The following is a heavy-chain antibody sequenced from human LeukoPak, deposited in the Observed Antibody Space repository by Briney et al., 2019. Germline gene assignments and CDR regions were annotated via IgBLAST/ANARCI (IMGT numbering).Heavy chain of an antibody. V-gene: IGHV4-59*12. CDR2: IYYSGST. Sequence: SETLSLTCTVSGGSISSYYWSWIRQAPGKGLEWIGYIYYSGSTNYNPSLKSRVTMSVDTSKNQFSLKLSSVTAADTAVHYCASEMSGYASSSGFDYWGQGTLVTVSS. J-gene: IGHJ4*02. D-gene: IGHD5-12*01. CDR1: GGSISSYY. CDR3: ASEMSGYASSSGFDY.